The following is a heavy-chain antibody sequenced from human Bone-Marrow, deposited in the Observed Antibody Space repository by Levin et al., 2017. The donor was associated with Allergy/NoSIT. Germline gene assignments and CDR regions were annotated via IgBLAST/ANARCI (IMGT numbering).Heavy chain of an antibody. CDR3: VRDPGSSSWSGPFDY. V-gene: IGHV4-4*07. J-gene: IGHJ4*02. CDR1: GASMPSYN. CDR2: LHAGGRA. D-gene: IGHD6-13*01. Sequence: PSQTLSLTCTVSGASMPSYNYNWIRKSAGKGLEWLGRLHAGGRADYNPSLKGRVTLSLEPSRKEFYLRLTSLTAADTAVYYCVRDPGSSSWSGPFDYWGQGTLVTVSS.